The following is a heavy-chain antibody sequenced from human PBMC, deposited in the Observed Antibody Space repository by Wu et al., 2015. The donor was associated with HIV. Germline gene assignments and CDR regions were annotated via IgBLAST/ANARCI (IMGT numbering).Heavy chain of an antibody. V-gene: IGHV1-69*12. J-gene: IGHJ6*04. CDR1: GDTFSNYA. Sequence: QVHLVQSGAEVKKPGSSVKVSCKASGDTFSNYAINWVRQAPGQGLEWMGDILPIYGTTHYAQKFQGRVTISADESTTAYMELRSLRSDDTAVYYCARGAVADVWGKGTTVIVSS. CDR3: ARGAVADV. CDR2: ILPIYGTT. D-gene: IGHD6-19*01.